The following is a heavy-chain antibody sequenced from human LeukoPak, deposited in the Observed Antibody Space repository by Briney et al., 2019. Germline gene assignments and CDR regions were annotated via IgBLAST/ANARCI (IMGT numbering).Heavy chain of an antibody. V-gene: IGHV1-8*01. CDR3: ARGRTTYYYGSGSYGY. CDR1: GYTFTSSD. CDR2: MNNNSGNT. J-gene: IGHJ4*02. Sequence: ASLKVSCKASGYTFTSSDINWVRQATGQDLECLRWMNNNSGNTGYAQKFQSRFNMTRNTPISTAYMELSSLRSEDTAVYYCARGRTTYYYGSGSYGYWGQGTLVTVSS. D-gene: IGHD3-10*01.